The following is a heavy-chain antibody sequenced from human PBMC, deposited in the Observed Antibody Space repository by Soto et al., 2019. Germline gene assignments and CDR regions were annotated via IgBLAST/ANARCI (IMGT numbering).Heavy chain of an antibody. J-gene: IGHJ5*02. D-gene: IGHD3-10*01. V-gene: IGHV1-69*01. CDR1: GGTFSSYA. Sequence: QVQLVQSGAEVKKPGSSVKVSCKASGGTFSSYAISWVRQAPGQGLEWMGGIIPIFGTANYAQKFQGRVTITADESTSTAYMELRSLRSEDTAVYYCARGLYGSGSYFSNWFDPWGQGTLVTVSS. CDR3: ARGLYGSGSYFSNWFDP. CDR2: IIPIFGTA.